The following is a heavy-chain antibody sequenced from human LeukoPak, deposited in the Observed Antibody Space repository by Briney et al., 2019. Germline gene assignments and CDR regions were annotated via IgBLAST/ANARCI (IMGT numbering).Heavy chain of an antibody. CDR3: TSLDYGDEKGLAN. D-gene: IGHD4-17*01. CDR1: GFTFSGSA. CDR2: IRSKANSYAT. J-gene: IGHJ4*02. Sequence: PGGSLRLSCAASGFTFSGSAMHWVRQASGKGLEWVGRIRSKANSYATAYAASVKGRFTISRDDSKNTAYLQMNSLKSEDTAVYYCTSLDYGDEKGLANWGQGTLVTISS. V-gene: IGHV3-73*01.